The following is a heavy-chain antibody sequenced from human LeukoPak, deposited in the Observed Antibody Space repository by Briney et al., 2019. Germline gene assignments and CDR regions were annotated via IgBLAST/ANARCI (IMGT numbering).Heavy chain of an antibody. CDR3: ARDQGGSGSYSDAFDI. J-gene: IGHJ3*02. CDR1: GFTVSSNY. D-gene: IGHD3-10*01. Sequence: GGSLRLSCAASGFTVSSNYMSWVRQAPGKGLEWVSVIYSGGSTYYADSVKGRFTISRDNSKNTLYLRMNSLRAEDTAVYYCARDQGGSGSYSDAFDIWGQGTMVTVSS. V-gene: IGHV3-66*01. CDR2: IYSGGST.